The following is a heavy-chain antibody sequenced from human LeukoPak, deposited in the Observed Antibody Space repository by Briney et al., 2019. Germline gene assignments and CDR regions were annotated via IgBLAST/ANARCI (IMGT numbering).Heavy chain of an antibody. V-gene: IGHV4-39*02. CDR2: IYYSGST. CDR3: ARETGGSSIDY. Sequence: SETLSLTCTVSGDSISSTSYYWNWIRQPPGKGLEWIGSIYYSGSTFYSPSLKSRVAISIDTSKSQFSLELNSVTATDTAVYYCARETGGSSIDYWGQGTQVTVSS. J-gene: IGHJ4*02. CDR1: GDSISSTSYY. D-gene: IGHD1-26*01.